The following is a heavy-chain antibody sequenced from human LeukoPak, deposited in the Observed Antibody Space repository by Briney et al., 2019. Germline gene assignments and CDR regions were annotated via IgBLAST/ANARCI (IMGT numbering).Heavy chain of an antibody. CDR1: GFTFSSYA. J-gene: IGHJ4*02. D-gene: IGHD1-26*01. CDR2: ISGSGGST. V-gene: IGHV3-23*01. CDR3: AKENGSYYGGADY. Sequence: GGSLRLSCAASGFTFSSYAMGWVRQAPGKGLERVSSISGSGGSTYYADSVKGRFTISRDNSKNTLYLQMHSLRAEDTAVYYCAKENGSYYGGADYWGQGTLVTVSS.